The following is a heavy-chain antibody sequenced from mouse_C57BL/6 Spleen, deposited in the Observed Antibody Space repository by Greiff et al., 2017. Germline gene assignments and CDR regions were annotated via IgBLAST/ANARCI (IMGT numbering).Heavy chain of an antibody. CDR2: IDPETGGT. CDR1: GYTFTDYE. Sequence: QVQLQQSGAELVRPGASVTLSCKASGYTFTDYEMHWVKQTPVHGLEWIGAIDPETGGTAYYQKFKGKAILTADKSSSTAYMELRVLTSEDSAVYYCTRRNPWFAYWGQGTLVTVSA. D-gene: IGHD2-1*01. V-gene: IGHV1-15*01. J-gene: IGHJ3*01. CDR3: TRRNPWFAY.